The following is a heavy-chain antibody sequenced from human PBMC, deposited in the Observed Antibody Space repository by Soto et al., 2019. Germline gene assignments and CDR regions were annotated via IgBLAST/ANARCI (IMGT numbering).Heavy chain of an antibody. CDR3: ARDSAWFGELRYYYGMDV. D-gene: IGHD3-10*01. CDR1: GFTFSSYG. Sequence: GESLKISCAASGFTFSSYGMHWVRQAPGKGLEWVAVIWYDGSNKYYADSVKGRFTISRDNSKNTLYLQMNSLRAEDTAVYYCARDSAWFGELRYYYGMDVWGQGTTVTVSS. J-gene: IGHJ6*02. CDR2: IWYDGSNK. V-gene: IGHV3-33*01.